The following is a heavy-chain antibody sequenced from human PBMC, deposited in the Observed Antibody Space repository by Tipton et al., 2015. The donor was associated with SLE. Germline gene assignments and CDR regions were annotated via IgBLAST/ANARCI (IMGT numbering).Heavy chain of an antibody. V-gene: IGHV3-21*03. J-gene: IGHJ4*02. CDR3: ARGFSYGDWPYFDY. CDR2: IGSSSSYI. D-gene: IGHD4-17*01. CDR1: GFTFSSYS. Sequence: SLRLSCAASGFTFSSYSMNWVRQAPGKGLEWVSSIGSSSSYIYYADSVKGRFTISRDKNSLYLQMNSLRAEDTAVYYCARGFSYGDWPYFDYWGQGTLVTVSS.